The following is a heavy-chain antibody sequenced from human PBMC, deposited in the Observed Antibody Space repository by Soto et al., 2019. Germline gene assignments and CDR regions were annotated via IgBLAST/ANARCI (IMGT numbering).Heavy chain of an antibody. CDR2: IYYSGST. V-gene: IGHV4-34*01. Sequence: PSETLSLTCAVYGGSFSGYYWSWIRQPPGKGLEWIGNIYYSGSTNYNPSLESRVTISVDTSKNQFSLKLSSVTAADTAVYYCARQTDSYYTFDAFDIWGQGTMVTVSS. CDR3: ARQTDSYYTFDAFDI. D-gene: IGHD3-22*01. J-gene: IGHJ3*02. CDR1: GGSFSGYY.